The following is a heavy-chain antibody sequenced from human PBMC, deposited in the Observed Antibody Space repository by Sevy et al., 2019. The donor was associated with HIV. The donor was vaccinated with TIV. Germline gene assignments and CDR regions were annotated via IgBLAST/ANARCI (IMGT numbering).Heavy chain of an antibody. CDR2: ISAYNGNT. Sequence: ASVKVSCKASGYTFTNYGISWVRQAPGQGLEWMGWISAYNGNTKYAQKLQGRVTITTDTSTSTVDMELRSLRSDDTGGEYWAGDQGYSSGWHLDYWGPGTLVTGSS. V-gene: IGHV1-18*01. D-gene: IGHD6-19*01. CDR3: AGDQGYSSGWHLDY. CDR1: GYTFTNYG. J-gene: IGHJ4*02.